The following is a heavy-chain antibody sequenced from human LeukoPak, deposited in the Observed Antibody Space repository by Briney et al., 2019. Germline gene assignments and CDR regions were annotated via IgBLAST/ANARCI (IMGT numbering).Heavy chain of an antibody. CDR2: TYYRSKWYN. D-gene: IGHD3-22*01. J-gene: IGHJ4*02. Sequence: SQTLSLTCDISGDSVSSNTAGWNWIRQSPSRGLEWLGRTYYRSKWYNDDALSVRGRMTINPDTAKSQFSLQLNSVTVEDAALYYCARRWASSYYYDSSGYPRKGYFDYWGQGTLVTVSS. CDR3: ARRWASSYYYDSSGYPRKGYFDY. V-gene: IGHV6-1*01. CDR1: GDSVSSNTAG.